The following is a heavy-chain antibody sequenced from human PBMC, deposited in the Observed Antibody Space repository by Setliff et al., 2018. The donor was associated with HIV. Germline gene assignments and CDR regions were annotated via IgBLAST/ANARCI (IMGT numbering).Heavy chain of an antibody. CDR3: ATGFTAMANFDY. Sequence: PSETLSLTCAVYGGSLSGYYWSWIRQPPGKGLEWIGEINHSGSTNYNPSLKSRVTISVDTSKNQFSLKLSSVTAADTAVYYCATGFTAMANFDYWGQGTLVTVS. V-gene: IGHV4-34*01. D-gene: IGHD5-18*01. CDR1: GGSLSGYY. J-gene: IGHJ4*02. CDR2: INHSGST.